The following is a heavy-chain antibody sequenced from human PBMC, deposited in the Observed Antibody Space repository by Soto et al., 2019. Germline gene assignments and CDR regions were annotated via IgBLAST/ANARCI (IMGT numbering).Heavy chain of an antibody. Sequence: GGSLRLSCAASGFTFSSYAMSWVRQAPGKGLEWVSAISGSGGSTYYADSVKGRFTISRDNSKNMLYLQMNSLRSEDTAVYYCAKEVVESTYSYYGLDVWGPGTTVTVSS. CDR1: GFTFSSYA. CDR3: AKEVVESTYSYYGLDV. J-gene: IGHJ6*02. D-gene: IGHD4-4*01. V-gene: IGHV3-23*01. CDR2: ISGSGGST.